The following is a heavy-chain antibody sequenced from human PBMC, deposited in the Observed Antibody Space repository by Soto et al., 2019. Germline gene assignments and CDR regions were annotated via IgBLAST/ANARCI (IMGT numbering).Heavy chain of an antibody. CDR3: AREAGYCSRTSCYRRAFDT. D-gene: IGHD2-2*01. V-gene: IGHV3-74*03. CDR1: GFTFSGHW. Sequence: EVQLVESGGALIQPGGSLRLSCAASGFTFSGHWMHWVRQVPGKGLEWVSRINTDGGSSAYADSVKGRFTISRDNAKNTLYLQMNGLRAEDTAVYYCAREAGYCSRTSCYRRAFDTWGQGTTVTVS. J-gene: IGHJ3*02. CDR2: INTDGGSS.